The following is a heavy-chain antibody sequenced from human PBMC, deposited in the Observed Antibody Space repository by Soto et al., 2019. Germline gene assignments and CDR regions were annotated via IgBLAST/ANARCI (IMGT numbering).Heavy chain of an antibody. D-gene: IGHD4-17*01. CDR3: ARHLTTVTTVATVEFNAEYFQH. J-gene: IGHJ1*01. V-gene: IGHV4-39*01. Sequence: QLQLQESGPGLVKPSETLSLTCTVSGGSISSSSYYWGWIRQPPGKGLEWIGSIYYSGSTYYNPSLKSRVTISVDTSKNQFSLKLSSVTAADTAVYYCARHLTTVTTVATVEFNAEYFQHWGQGTLVTVSS. CDR1: GGSISSSSYY. CDR2: IYYSGST.